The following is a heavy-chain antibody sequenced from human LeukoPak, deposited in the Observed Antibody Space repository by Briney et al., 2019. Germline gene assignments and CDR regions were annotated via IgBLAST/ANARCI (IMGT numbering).Heavy chain of an antibody. J-gene: IGHJ3*02. D-gene: IGHD3-10*01. V-gene: IGHV4-59*01. CDR1: GASISNYY. Sequence: SETLSLICTVSGASISNYYWSWIRQPPGKGLEWIGYIYYSGSTNYNPSLNSRVTISVDKSKSQLSLKLSSVTAAATAVYYCARDRGYLDGFDIWGQGTLVTVSS. CDR2: IYYSGST. CDR3: ARDRGYLDGFDI.